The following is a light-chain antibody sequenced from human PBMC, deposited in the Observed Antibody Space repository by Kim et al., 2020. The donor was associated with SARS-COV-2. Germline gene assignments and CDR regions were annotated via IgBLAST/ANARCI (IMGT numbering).Light chain of an antibody. CDR3: QQYNRYPYT. CDR2: AAS. CDR1: QSISTW. J-gene: IGKJ2*01. V-gene: IGKV1-5*01. Sequence: SASVGSRVPITCRASQSISTWLAWYQQKPGKAPKVLIYAASSLASGVPSSFGGTGSGTEFTLTLSSLQPDDFATYYCQQYNRYPYTFGQGTKLEI.